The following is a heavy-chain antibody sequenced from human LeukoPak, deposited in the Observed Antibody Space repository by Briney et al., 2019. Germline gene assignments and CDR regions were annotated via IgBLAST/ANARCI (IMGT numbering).Heavy chain of an antibody. CDR2: IYYSGST. V-gene: IGHV4-59*01. J-gene: IGHJ6*02. CDR3: AAAYCGGDCYDYYYYGMDV. Sequence: SETLSLTCTVSGGSMSSYYWSWIRQPPGKGLEWIGYIYYSGSTNYNPSLKSRVTISVDTSKNQFSLKLSSVTAADTAVYYCAAAYCGGDCYDYYYYGMDVWGQGTTVTVSS. CDR1: GGSMSSYY. D-gene: IGHD2-21*02.